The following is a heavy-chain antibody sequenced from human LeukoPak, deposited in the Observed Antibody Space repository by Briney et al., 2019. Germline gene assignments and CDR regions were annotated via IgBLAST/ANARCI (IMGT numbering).Heavy chain of an antibody. D-gene: IGHD3-22*01. CDR3: ARHYSSRYDSSGYYFS. Sequence: PSETLSLTCAVYGGSFSGYYWSWIRQPPGKGLEWIGEINHSGSTNYNPSLKSRVTISVDTSKNQFSLKLSSVTAADTAVYYCARHYSSRYDSSGYYFSWGQGTLVTVSS. CDR2: INHSGST. V-gene: IGHV4-34*01. J-gene: IGHJ5*02. CDR1: GGSFSGYY.